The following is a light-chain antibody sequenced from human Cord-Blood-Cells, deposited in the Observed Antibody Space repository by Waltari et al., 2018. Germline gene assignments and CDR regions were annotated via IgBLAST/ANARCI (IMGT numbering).Light chain of an antibody. CDR1: QSVLYSSNNKNY. Sequence: DIVMTQSPDSLAVSLGERATINCKSSQSVLYSSNNKNYLAWYQQKPGQPPKLLIYWASTREYGVPDRFSGSGSGADFTLTFSSLQAGDVAVYDCQQYYSAPWTFGQGTKVEIK. CDR2: WAS. CDR3: QQYYSAPWT. V-gene: IGKV4-1*01. J-gene: IGKJ1*01.